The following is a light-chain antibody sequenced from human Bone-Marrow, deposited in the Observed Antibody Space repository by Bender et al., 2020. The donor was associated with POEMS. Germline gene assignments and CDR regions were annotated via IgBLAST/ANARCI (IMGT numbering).Light chain of an antibody. V-gene: IGLV3-21*02. J-gene: IGLJ2*01. CDR3: QVWDYSSDHVV. CDR1: DIGYKG. CDR2: ADS. Sequence: SYVLTQPPSVSVAPGQTATITCGGNDIGYKGVHWYQQKPGQAPVLVVYADSDRPSGIPERFSGSNSGNTATLTISRVEAGDEADYYCQVWDYSSDHVVFGGGTKLTVL.